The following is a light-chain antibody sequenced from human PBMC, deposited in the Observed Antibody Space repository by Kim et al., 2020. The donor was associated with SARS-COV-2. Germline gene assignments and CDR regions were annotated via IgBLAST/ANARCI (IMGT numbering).Light chain of an antibody. CDR3: SSYTSSTTYV. J-gene: IGLJ1*01. CDR1: SSDVGNYDY. Sequence: QSALTQPASVSGSPGQSITLSCTGPSSDVGNYDYVSWYQQHPGKAPKLMIYDLTKRPSGVSDRFSGSKSGDTASLTISGLQPEDEADYYCSSYTSSTTYVFGSGTKVTVL. V-gene: IGLV2-14*01. CDR2: DLT.